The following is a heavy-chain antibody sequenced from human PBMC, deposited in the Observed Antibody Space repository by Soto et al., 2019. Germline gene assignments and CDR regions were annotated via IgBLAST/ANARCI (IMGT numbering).Heavy chain of an antibody. Sequence: EVQLVESGGGLAQPGGSLRLSCAASGFTLSSHWMHWVRQAPGKGLVWVSRINRDGSTINYDDSVRGRYTSSRDNAKNTLSLQMNSLRAADTAVYYCARVADCTYSSNCNGRAAFDMWGQGTMVTVSS. V-gene: IGHV3-74*01. J-gene: IGHJ3*02. D-gene: IGHD6-13*01. CDR1: GFTLSSHW. CDR2: INRDGSTI. CDR3: ARVADCTYSSNCNGRAAFDM.